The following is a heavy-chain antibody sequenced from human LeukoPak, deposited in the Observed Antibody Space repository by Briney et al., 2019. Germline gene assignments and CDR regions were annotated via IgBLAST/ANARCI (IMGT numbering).Heavy chain of an antibody. CDR2: INHSGST. CDR1: GGSFSGYY. J-gene: IGHJ6*03. D-gene: IGHD2-21*02. Sequence: PSETLSLTCAVYGGSFSGYYWSWIRQPPGKGLEWIGEINHSGSTNYNPSLKSRVTISVDTSKNQFSLKLSSVTAADTAVYYCARHRGGDYIYYYYYMDVWGKGTTVTISS. CDR3: ARHRGGDYIYYYYYMDV. V-gene: IGHV4-34*01.